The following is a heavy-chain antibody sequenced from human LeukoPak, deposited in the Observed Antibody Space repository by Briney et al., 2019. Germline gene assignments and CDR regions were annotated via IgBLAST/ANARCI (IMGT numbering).Heavy chain of an antibody. CDR1: GFTFSDYY. Sequence: GGSLRLSCAASGFTFSDYYMSWIRQAPGKGLEWVSYISSSGSTIYYADSVKGRFTISRDSAKNSLYLQMNSLRAEDTAVYYCASRPAIWSGYYHPWGLGTQVTVSS. CDR3: ASRPAIWSGYYHP. CDR2: ISSSGSTI. V-gene: IGHV3-11*04. J-gene: IGHJ5*02. D-gene: IGHD3-3*01.